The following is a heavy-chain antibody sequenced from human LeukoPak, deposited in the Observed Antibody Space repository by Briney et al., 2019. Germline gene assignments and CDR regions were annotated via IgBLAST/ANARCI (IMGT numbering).Heavy chain of an antibody. D-gene: IGHD4-17*01. Sequence: PGGSLRLSCAASGFTFSSYSMNWVRQAPGKGLEWVSYISSSSGTIYYADSVKGRFTISRDNAKNSLFLQMSSLRAEDTAVYYCAKEGRYGDYVNYWGQGTLVTVSS. V-gene: IGHV3-48*01. CDR1: GFTFSSYS. CDR2: ISSSSGTI. CDR3: AKEGRYGDYVNY. J-gene: IGHJ4*02.